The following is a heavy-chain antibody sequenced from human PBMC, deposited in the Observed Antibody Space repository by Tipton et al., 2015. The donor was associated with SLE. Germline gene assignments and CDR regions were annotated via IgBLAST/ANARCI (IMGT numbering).Heavy chain of an antibody. Sequence: TLSLTCTVSGGSIIGYYWSWIRQPAGKGPEWIGRIYTGGRTIHNPSLNSRVTMSLDTSKSQFSLKLTSVTAADTAVYYCARDWVVGATLDRFDPWGQGTLVTVSS. CDR2: IYTGGRT. CDR1: GGSIIGYY. D-gene: IGHD1-26*01. J-gene: IGHJ5*02. CDR3: ARDWVVGATLDRFDP. V-gene: IGHV4-4*07.